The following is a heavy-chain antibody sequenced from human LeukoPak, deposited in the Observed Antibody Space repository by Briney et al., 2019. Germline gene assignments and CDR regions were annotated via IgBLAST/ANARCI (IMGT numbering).Heavy chain of an antibody. CDR1: GFTFSSYC. CDR2: INGDGTST. J-gene: IGHJ6*04. D-gene: IGHD3-10*01. Sequence: PGGSLRLSCVGSGFTFSSYCMHWVRQVPGKGLVWVSRINGDGTSTTYADSVKGRFTISRDNGRNTLYLQMNSLRAEDTAVYYCARFRITMVRGVKDVWGKGTTVTVSS. CDR3: ARFRITMVRGVKDV. V-gene: IGHV3-74*01.